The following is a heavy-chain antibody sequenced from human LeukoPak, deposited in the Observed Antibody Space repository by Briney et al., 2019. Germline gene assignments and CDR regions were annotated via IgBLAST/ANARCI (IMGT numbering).Heavy chain of an antibody. D-gene: IGHD2-15*01. CDR2: ISSSSSYI. CDR1: GFTFSSYA. Sequence: GGSLRLSSAASGFTFSSYAMNWVRQAPGKGLEWVSSISSSSSYIYYADSVKGRFTISRDNAKNSLYLQMNSLRAEDTAVYCCARAGGRYYYYMDVWGKGTTVTISS. V-gene: IGHV3-21*04. CDR3: ARAGGRYYYYMDV. J-gene: IGHJ6*03.